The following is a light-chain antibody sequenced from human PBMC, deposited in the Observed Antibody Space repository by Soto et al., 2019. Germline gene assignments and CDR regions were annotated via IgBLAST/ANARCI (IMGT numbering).Light chain of an antibody. CDR1: SSNIGAGYD. CDR2: SNS. V-gene: IGLV1-40*01. CDR3: PSYDSSLSGWV. J-gene: IGLJ3*02. Sequence: QSVLTQPPSVSGAPGQRVTISCTGSSSNIGAGYDVHWYQQLPGTATKLLIYSNSNRPSGVPERFSGSKAGTSASLAITGLQAEDEAYYYGPSYDSSLSGWVFGGGTKLTVL.